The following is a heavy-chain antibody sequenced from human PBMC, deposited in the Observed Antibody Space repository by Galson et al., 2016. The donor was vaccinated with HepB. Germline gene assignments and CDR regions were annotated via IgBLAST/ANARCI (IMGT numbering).Heavy chain of an antibody. V-gene: IGHV5-10-1*01. J-gene: IGHJ6*03. CDR3: ARHSGHYYYNYYMDV. CDR1: GYSFTTYW. CDR2: IDPSDSYT. Sequence: QSGAEVKKPGESLRISCEGSGYSFTTYWITWVRQMPGKGLEWMGRIDPSDSYTNYSPSFQGHVTISADKSISTAYLQWSSLKASDTAMYYCARHSGHYYYNYYMDVWGKGTTVTVSS.